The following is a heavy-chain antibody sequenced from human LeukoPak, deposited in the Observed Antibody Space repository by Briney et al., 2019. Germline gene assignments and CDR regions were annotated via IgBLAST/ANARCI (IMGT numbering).Heavy chain of an antibody. V-gene: IGHV4-38-2*01. Sequence: PSETLSLTCAVSGYSISSGYYWGWIRQPPGKGLQWIGSIFQRGYSYYNPSLKSRVTISVDTSRNQFSLKLSSVTAADTAVYYWGGDKEKTGNGRPNWFDPWGQGTLVTVPS. CDR2: IFQRGYS. CDR3: GGDKEKTGNGRPNWFDP. D-gene: IGHD1-1*01. J-gene: IGHJ5*02. CDR1: GYSISSGYY.